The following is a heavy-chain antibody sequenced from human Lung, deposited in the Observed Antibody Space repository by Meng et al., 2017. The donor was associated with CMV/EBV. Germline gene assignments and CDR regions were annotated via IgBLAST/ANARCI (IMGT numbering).Heavy chain of an antibody. D-gene: IGHD1-26*01. CDR1: GYTFASYY. Sequence: ASXXVSCKASGYTFASYYVHWVRQAPGQGLEWLGLINPSDDYTEYAQKFQGRVTMTRDTSTNTVYMDLSSLRSEDTAVYYCARDPIVGADFDFAYWGQGTLVTVSS. CDR3: ARDPIVGADFDFAY. V-gene: IGHV1-46*01. CDR2: INPSDDYT. J-gene: IGHJ4*02.